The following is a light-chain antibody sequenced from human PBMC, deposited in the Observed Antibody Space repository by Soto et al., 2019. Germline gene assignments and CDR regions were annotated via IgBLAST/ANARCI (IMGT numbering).Light chain of an antibody. CDR2: DVS. CDR3: CSYAGSYV. V-gene: IGLV2-11*01. J-gene: IGLJ1*01. Sequence: QSVLTQPRSVSGSPGQSVTISCTGTSSDVGGYNYVSWHQQHPGKAPKLMIYDVSKRPSGVPDRFSGSKSGNTASLTISGLQAEDEADYYCCSYAGSYVFGTGTKFTVL. CDR1: SSDVGGYNY.